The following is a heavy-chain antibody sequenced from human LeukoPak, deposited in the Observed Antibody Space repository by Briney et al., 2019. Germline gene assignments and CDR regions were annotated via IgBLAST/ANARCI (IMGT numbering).Heavy chain of an antibody. CDR3: AREGNPIH. CDR1: GFTFSSYS. V-gene: IGHV3-48*04. J-gene: IGHJ1*01. CDR2: ISSSSSTI. Sequence: PGGSLRLSCAASGFTFSSYSMNWVRQAPGKGLEWVSYISSSSSTIYYADSVKGRFTISRDNAKSSLYLQMNSLRAEDTAVYYCAREGNPIHWGQGTLVTVSS.